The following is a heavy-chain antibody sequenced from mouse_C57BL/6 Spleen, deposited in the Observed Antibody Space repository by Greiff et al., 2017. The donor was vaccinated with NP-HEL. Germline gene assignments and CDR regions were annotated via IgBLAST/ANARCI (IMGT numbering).Heavy chain of an antibody. D-gene: IGHD1-1*01. CDR3: ARYGDYYGSSPYAMDY. V-gene: IGHV1-64*01. CDR2: IHPNSGST. J-gene: IGHJ4*01. CDR1: GYTFTSYW. Sequence: VQLQQSGAELVKPGASVKLSCKASGYTFTSYWMHWVKQRPGQGLEWIGMIHPNSGSTNYNEKFKSKATLTVAKSSSTAYMQRSSLTSEDSAFYYSARYGDYYGSSPYAMDYWGQGTSVTVSS.